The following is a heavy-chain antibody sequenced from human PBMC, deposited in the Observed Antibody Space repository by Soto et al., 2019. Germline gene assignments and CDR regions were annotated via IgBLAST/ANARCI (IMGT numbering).Heavy chain of an antibody. V-gene: IGHV3-21*05. D-gene: IGHD3-22*01. CDR3: ASTGDSSGYPFDY. CDR2: ISSSSSYI. J-gene: IGHJ4*02. CDR1: GFTFSTYS. Sequence: LRLSCAASGFTFSTYSMNWVRQAPGKGLEWVSYISSSSSYIYYADSVKGRFTISRDNAKNSLYLQMNSLRAEDTAVYYCASTGDSSGYPFDYWGQGTLVTVSS.